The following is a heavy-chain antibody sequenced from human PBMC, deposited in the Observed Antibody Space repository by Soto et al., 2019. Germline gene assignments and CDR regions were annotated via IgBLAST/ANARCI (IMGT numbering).Heavy chain of an antibody. CDR3: ARDFLPSGYVGP. D-gene: IGHD5-12*01. Sequence: EASVKVSCKASGYTFTGYYMHWARQAPGQGLEWMGWINPNSGGTNYAQKFQGRVTMTRDTSISTAYMELSRLRSDDTAVYYCARDFLPSGYVGPWGQGTLVTVSS. CDR2: INPNSGGT. V-gene: IGHV1-2*02. CDR1: GYTFTGYY. J-gene: IGHJ5*02.